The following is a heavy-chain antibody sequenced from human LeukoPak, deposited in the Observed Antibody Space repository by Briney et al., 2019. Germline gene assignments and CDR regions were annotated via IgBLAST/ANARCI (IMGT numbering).Heavy chain of an antibody. CDR3: ARDGEYYGSGSYFSTGMDY. CDR1: GFTFSRYS. J-gene: IGHJ4*02. CDR2: ISSSSSYI. D-gene: IGHD3-10*01. Sequence: GGSLRLSCAASGFTFSRYSMNWVRQAPGKGLEWVSSISSSSSYIYYADSVKGRFTISRDNAKNSLYLQMNSLRAEDTAVYYCARDGEYYGSGSYFSTGMDYWGQGTLVTVSS. V-gene: IGHV3-21*01.